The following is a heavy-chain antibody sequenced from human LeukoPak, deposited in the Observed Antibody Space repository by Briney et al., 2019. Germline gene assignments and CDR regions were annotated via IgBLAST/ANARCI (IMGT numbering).Heavy chain of an antibody. CDR1: GGSISSGSYY. CDR2: IYTSGST. Sequence: SQTLSLTCTVSGGSISSGSYYWSWIRQPAGKGLEWIGRIYTSGSTNYNPSLKSRVTISVDTSKNQFSLKLSSVTAADTAVYYCARDRSQWLADAYYFDYWGQGTLVTVSS. CDR3: ARDRSQWLADAYYFDY. D-gene: IGHD6-19*01. V-gene: IGHV4-61*02. J-gene: IGHJ4*02.